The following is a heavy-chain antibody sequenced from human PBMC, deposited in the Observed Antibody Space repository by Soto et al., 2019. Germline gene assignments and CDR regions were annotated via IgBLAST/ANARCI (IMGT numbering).Heavy chain of an antibody. CDR3: ARDLFIVRATYYGMDV. V-gene: IGHV3-48*02. D-gene: IGHD1-26*01. J-gene: IGHJ6*02. CDR2: ISSSSSTI. Sequence: GGSLRLSCAASGFTFSSYSMNWVRQAPGKGLEWVSYISSSSSTIYYADSVKGRFTISRDNAKNSLYLQMNSLRDEDTAVYYCARDLFIVRATYYGMDVWGPGPTVTVSS. CDR1: GFTFSSYS.